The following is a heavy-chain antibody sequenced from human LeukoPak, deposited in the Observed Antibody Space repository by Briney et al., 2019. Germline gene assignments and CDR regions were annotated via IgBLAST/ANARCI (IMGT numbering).Heavy chain of an antibody. J-gene: IGHJ4*02. CDR2: ISSSNIYI. CDR1: GFTFSDYY. CDR3: ARDRGQQLAPPGQY. Sequence: GGSLRLSCVASGFTFSDYYMGWIRQAPGKGLEWVSSISSSNIYIYYADSVKGRFTISRDNAKNSLYLQMNSLRAEDTAVYYCARDRGQQLAPPGQYWGQGTLVTVSS. D-gene: IGHD6-13*01. V-gene: IGHV3-11*06.